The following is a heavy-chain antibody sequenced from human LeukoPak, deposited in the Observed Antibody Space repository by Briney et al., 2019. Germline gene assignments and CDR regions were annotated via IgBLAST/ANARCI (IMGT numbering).Heavy chain of an antibody. CDR3: ARHGSDWSLDY. CDR2: IYNSGSP. D-gene: IGHD6-19*01. Sequence: ASETLSLTCTVSRGSISSYYWSWIRQPPGKGLEWIGYIYNSGSPNYNPSLKSRVTISVDTSKNQFSLKLSSVTVADTAVYYCARHGSDWSLDYWGQGTLVTVSS. J-gene: IGHJ4*02. CDR1: RGSISSYY. V-gene: IGHV4-59*08.